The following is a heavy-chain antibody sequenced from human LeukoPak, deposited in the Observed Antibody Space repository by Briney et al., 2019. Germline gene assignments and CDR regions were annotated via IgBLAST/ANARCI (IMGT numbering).Heavy chain of an antibody. J-gene: IGHJ4*02. D-gene: IGHD5-12*01. CDR3: ARVSGVVAQAFDY. V-gene: IGHV1-46*01. CDR1: GYTFTSYY. CDR2: INPSGGST. Sequence: ASVKVSCKASGYTFTSYYIHWVRQAPGQGLEWMGIINPSGGSTSYAQQFQGRVSITADESTSTAYMDLSSLRSEDTAVYYCARVSGVVAQAFDYWGQGTLVTVSS.